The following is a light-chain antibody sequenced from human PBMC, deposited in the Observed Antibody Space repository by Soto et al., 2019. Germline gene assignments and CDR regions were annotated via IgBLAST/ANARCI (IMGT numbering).Light chain of an antibody. CDR2: GAS. J-gene: IGKJ5*01. Sequence: EIVLTQAPGTLSLSPGERATLSCMASQSVSNNYLAWYQQKPGQAPRLLIYGASSRPTGIPDRFSGSGSGTDFTLTISRLEPEDFAVYYCQQYGSSSTFGQGTRLEIK. V-gene: IGKV3-20*01. CDR3: QQYGSSST. CDR1: QSVSNNY.